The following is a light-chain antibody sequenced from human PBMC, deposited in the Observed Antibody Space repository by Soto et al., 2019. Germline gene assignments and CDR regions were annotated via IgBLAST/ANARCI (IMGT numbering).Light chain of an antibody. CDR2: DAS. CDR3: QQYLHTPRT. Sequence: IVLTQSPGTLSLSPGERATLSCRASQTGSNSYLAWYQHKSGQAPRLLIYDASNRATGIPARFSGSGSGTDFTLTINSLQAEDVAVYYCQQYLHTPRTFGQGTTVDIK. V-gene: IGKV3-20*01. J-gene: IGKJ1*01. CDR1: QTGSNSY.